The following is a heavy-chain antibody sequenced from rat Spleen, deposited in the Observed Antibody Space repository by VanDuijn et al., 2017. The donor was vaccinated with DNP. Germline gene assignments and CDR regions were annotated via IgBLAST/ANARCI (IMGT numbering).Heavy chain of an antibody. J-gene: IGHJ3*01. CDR1: GFTFNNYW. CDR2: ITSSVGST. Sequence: EVQLVESGGGLVQPGRSLKLSCVASGFTFNNYWMTWIRQLPGKGLQWVASITSSVGSTYYPDSVKGRFTIPRDNAKKTLYLQMNSLRSEDTATYYCATLTTEGIVRIPWFAYWGQGTLVTVSS. D-gene: IGHD1-11*01. V-gene: IGHV5-31*01. CDR3: ATLTTEGIVRIPWFAY.